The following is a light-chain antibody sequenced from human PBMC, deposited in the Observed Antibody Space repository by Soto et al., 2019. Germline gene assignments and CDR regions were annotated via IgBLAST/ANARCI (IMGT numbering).Light chain of an antibody. CDR2: DVS. V-gene: IGLV2-18*02. CDR1: SSDVGSNNR. Sequence: QSALTQPPSVSGSPGQSVAISCTGTSSDVGSNNRVSWYQQPPGSAPKLIIYDVSNRPSGIPDRFSGSSAANTASLTISGLQTEDEADYYCSSYTTSNTYVFGTGTKLTV. J-gene: IGLJ1*01. CDR3: SSYTTSNTYV.